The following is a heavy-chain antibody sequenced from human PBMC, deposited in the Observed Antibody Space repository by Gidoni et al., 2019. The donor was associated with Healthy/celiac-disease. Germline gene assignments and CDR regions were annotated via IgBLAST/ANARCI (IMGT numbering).Heavy chain of an antibody. J-gene: IGHJ6*02. CDR2: ISGSGGST. CDR3: AKDKGGGMTRDYYYYYGMDV. Sequence: EVQLLESGGGLVQPGGSLRLSCAASGFPFSSSAMRWVRQAPGKGLGWVSAISGSGGSTYYADSVKCRVTISRDNSKNTLYLQMSSRRAEDTAVYYCAKDKGGGMTRDYYYYYGMDVWGQGTTVTVSS. D-gene: IGHD1-26*01. CDR1: GFPFSSSA. V-gene: IGHV3-23*01.